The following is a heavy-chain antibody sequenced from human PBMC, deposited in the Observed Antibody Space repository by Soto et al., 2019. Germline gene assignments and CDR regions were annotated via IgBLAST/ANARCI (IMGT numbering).Heavy chain of an antibody. CDR3: AKGGRQWLVTSDFSS. CDR1: GFTFSDYA. CDR2: VSHDGGNT. D-gene: IGHD6-19*01. V-gene: IGHV3-30*18. J-gene: IGHJ4*02. Sequence: GGSRRLSCAASGFTFSDYAMHWVRQAPGKGLEWVAVVSHDGGNTHYADSVKGRFTISRDSSKNTFSLEMTSLRAEDTAVYYCAKGGRQWLVTSDFSSWGQGA.